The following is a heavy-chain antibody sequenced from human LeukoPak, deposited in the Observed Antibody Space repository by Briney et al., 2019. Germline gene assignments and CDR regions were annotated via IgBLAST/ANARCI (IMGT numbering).Heavy chain of an antibody. CDR3: ARGYSSSWQNWFDP. V-gene: IGHV3-66*01. D-gene: IGHD6-13*01. CDR1: GFIFSPYA. Sequence: GGSLRLSCAASGFIFSPYAMSWVRQAPGKGLEWVSVIYSGGSTYYADSVRGRFTISRDNSKNTLYLQMNSLRAEDTAVYYCARGYSSSWQNWFDPWGQGTLVTVSS. J-gene: IGHJ5*02. CDR2: IYSGGST.